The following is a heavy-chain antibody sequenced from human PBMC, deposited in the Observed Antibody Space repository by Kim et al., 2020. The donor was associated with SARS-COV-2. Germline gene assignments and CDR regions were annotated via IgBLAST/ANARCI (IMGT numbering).Heavy chain of an antibody. Sequence: SETLSLTCTVSGGSISSSSYYWGWIRQPPGKGLEWIGSIYYSGSTYYNPSLKSRVTISVDTSKNQFSLKLSSVTAADTAVYYCARFSGYSYGFDYWGQGT. D-gene: IGHD5-18*01. CDR3: ARFSGYSYGFDY. V-gene: IGHV4-39*01. J-gene: IGHJ4*02. CDR2: IYYSGST. CDR1: GGSISSSSYY.